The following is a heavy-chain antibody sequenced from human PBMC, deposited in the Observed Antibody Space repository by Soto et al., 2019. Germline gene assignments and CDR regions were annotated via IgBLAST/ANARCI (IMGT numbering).Heavy chain of an antibody. D-gene: IGHD1-1*01. V-gene: IGHV3-23*01. Sequence: EVQLLESGGGVVQPGGSLRLSCAASGFTFSSYDMSWVRQAPGQGLEWVSAVFGSGGSTNSAGSVKGRFTISRDNSLNTVYWQMNSLRAEDTAVYYCARLATGTRWVEYWGQGTLVTVSS. CDR2: VFGSGGST. J-gene: IGHJ4*02. CDR1: GFTFSSYD. CDR3: ARLATGTRWVEY.